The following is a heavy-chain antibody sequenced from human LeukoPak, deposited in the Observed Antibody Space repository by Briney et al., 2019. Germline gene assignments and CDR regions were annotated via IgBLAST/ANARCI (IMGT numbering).Heavy chain of an antibody. V-gene: IGHV4-34*01. J-gene: IGHJ6*03. Sequence: KPSETLSLTCAVYGGSFSGYYWSWIRQPPGKGLEWIGEINHSGSTNYNPSLKSRVTISVDASKNQVSLKLSSVTAADTAVYYCASTVGPHCSSTSCYPYYMDAWGKGTTVTVSS. CDR1: GGSFSGYY. D-gene: IGHD2-2*01. CDR2: INHSGST. CDR3: ASTVGPHCSSTSCYPYYMDA.